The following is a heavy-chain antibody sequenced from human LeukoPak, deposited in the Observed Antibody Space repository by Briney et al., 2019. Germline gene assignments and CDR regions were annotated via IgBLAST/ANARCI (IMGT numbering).Heavy chain of an antibody. CDR2: ISSSSSYI. D-gene: IGHD2-2*02. V-gene: IGHV3-21*01. CDR1: GFTFSSYS. CDR3: ARGRLVVPAAIRVYYYCGMDV. Sequence: GGSLRLSCAASGFTFSSYSMNWVRQAPGKGLEWVSSISSSSSYIYYADSVKGRFTISRDNAKNSLYLQMNSPRAEDTAVYYCARGRLVVPAAIRVYYYCGMDVWGQGTTVTVSS. J-gene: IGHJ6*02.